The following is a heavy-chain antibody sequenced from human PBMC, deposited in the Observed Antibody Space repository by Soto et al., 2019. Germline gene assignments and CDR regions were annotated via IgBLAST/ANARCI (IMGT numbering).Heavy chain of an antibody. CDR1: GFTFDDYA. CDR2: INWNSGRI. Sequence: EEQLVESGGGLVQPGRSLRLSCAASGFTFDDYAMHWVRQAPGKGLEWVSGINWNSGRIGYADSVKGRFTISRDNAKTYLYLQMNSLRAEDTAVYYCAKDRGSGSYAANYQYYGMDVWGQGTTVTVSS. V-gene: IGHV3-9*01. D-gene: IGHD3-10*01. J-gene: IGHJ6*02. CDR3: AKDRGSGSYAANYQYYGMDV.